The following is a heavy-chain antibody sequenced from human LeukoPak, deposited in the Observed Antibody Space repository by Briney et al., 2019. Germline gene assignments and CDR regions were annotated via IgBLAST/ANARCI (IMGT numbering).Heavy chain of an antibody. CDR2: MNPNSGNT. J-gene: IGHJ6*02. D-gene: IGHD6-19*01. V-gene: IGHV1-8*01. CDR1: GYTFTSYD. Sequence: ASVKVSCEASGYTFTSYDIHWVRQATGQGLEWMGWMNPNSGNTGYAQKFQGRVTMTRNTSISTAYMELGSLRSEDTAVYYCARFGGYSSGWSLTYYYYGMDVWGQGTTVTVSS. CDR3: ARFGGYSSGWSLTYYYYGMDV.